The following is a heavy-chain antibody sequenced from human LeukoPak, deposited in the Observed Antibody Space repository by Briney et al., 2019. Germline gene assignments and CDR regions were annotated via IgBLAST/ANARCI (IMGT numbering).Heavy chain of an antibody. CDR3: AKDQRFLEWFPTGDY. CDR1: GFTFSSYG. D-gene: IGHD3-3*01. V-gene: IGHV3-30*18. Sequence: GVSLRRSCAASGFTFSSYGMHWVRQAPGKGLEWVAVISYDGSNKYYADSVKGRFTISRDNSKNTLYLQMNSLRAEDTAVYYCAKDQRFLEWFPTGDYWGQGTLVTVSS. CDR2: ISYDGSNK. J-gene: IGHJ4*02.